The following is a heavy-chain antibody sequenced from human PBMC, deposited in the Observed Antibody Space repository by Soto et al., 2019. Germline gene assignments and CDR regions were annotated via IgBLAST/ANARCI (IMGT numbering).Heavy chain of an antibody. CDR3: AREQGWSGYYFDS. V-gene: IGHV3-53*01. J-gene: IGHJ4*02. D-gene: IGHD3-10*02. CDR2: LYGTGST. CDR1: GFSVSTNY. Sequence: GGSLRLSCEVAGFSVSTNYMTWVRQAPGKGLEWVSVLYGTGSTYYADSVKGRFTISRDNSKNTIFLQMNSLGAEDTALYYCAREQGWSGYYFDSWGQGTKVTVSS.